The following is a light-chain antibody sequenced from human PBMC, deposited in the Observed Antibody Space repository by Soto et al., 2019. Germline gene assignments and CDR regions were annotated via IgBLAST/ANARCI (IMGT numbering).Light chain of an antibody. CDR2: EVS. CDR1: SSDVGGYNY. Sequence: QSALTQPASVSGSPGQSITISCTGTSSDVGGYNYVSWYQQHPGKAPKLMIYEVSNRPSGVSNRFSGSKSGNTASLTTSGLQAEDEADYYCSSYTGSSTPYVFGTGTKLTVI. CDR3: SSYTGSSTPYV. V-gene: IGLV2-14*01. J-gene: IGLJ1*01.